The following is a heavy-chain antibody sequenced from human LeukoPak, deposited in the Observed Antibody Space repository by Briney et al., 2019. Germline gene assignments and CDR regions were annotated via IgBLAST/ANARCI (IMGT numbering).Heavy chain of an antibody. V-gene: IGHV4-4*07. CDR2: IYTSGST. Sequence: SETLSLTCTVSGGSISSYYWSWIRQPAGKGLEWIGRIYTSGSTNYNPSLKSRVTMSVDTSKNQFSLKLSSVTAADTAVYYCARDLKGGSSTLRGSYGMDVWGQGTTVTVSS. D-gene: IGHD2-2*01. CDR3: ARDLKGGSSTLRGSYGMDV. J-gene: IGHJ6*02. CDR1: GGSISSYY.